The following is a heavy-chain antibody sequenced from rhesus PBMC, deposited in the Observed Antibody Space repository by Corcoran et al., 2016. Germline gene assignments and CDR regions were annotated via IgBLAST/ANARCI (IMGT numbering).Heavy chain of an antibody. J-gene: IGHJ2*01. D-gene: IGHD1-26*01. CDR3: ARDWAYNWNYGYFDL. CDR1: GGSISSNY. V-gene: IGHV4-173*01. Sequence: QLQLQESGPGLVKPSETLSLTCAVSGGSISSNYWSWIRQPPGKGLEWIGRISGSGGSTDSNPSLKSRVTISTDTSKNQFSLKLSSVTAADTAVYYCARDWAYNWNYGYFDLWGPGTPITISS. CDR2: ISGSGGST.